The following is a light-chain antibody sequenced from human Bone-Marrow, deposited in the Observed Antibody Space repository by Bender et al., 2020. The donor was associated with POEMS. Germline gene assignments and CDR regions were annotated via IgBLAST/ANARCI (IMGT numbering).Light chain of an antibody. CDR1: SSDVGAYKY. CDR3: SSYGGSNNVL. CDR2: DVD. J-gene: IGLJ2*01. V-gene: IGLV2-14*01. Sequence: QSALTQPASVSGSPGQSITISCTGTSSDVGAYKYVSWYQQQPGKAPKLIIYDVDTRPAGVSDRFSGSKSGNTASLTVSGLQAEDEADYYCSSYGGSNNVLFGGGTKLTVL.